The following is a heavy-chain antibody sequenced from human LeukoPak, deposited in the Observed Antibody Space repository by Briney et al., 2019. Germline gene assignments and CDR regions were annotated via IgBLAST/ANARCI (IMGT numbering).Heavy chain of an antibody. D-gene: IGHD2-2*02. J-gene: IGHJ4*02. CDR2: IYYSGST. V-gene: IGHV4-39*01. CDR1: GGSISSSSYY. Sequence: SETLSLTCTVSGGSISSSSYYWGWIRQPPGKGLEWIGSIYYSGSTYYNPSLKSRVTISVDTSKNQFSLKLSSVTAADTAVYYCARRSGDIVVVPAAITRVTKRYYFDYWGQGTLVTVSS. CDR3: ARRSGDIVVVPAAITRVTKRYYFDY.